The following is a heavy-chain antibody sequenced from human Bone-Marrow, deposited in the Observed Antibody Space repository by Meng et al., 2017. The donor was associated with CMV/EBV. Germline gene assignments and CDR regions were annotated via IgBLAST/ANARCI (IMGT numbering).Heavy chain of an antibody. D-gene: IGHD2-15*01. Sequence: GESLKISCAASGFTFSNAWMSWVRQAPGEGLEWVGRIKSKTDGGTTDYAAPVKGRFTISRDDSKNTLYLQMNSLKTEDTAVYYCAREEAAHYYYYGMDVWGQGTTVTVSS. CDR1: GFTFSNAW. CDR3: AREEAAHYYYYGMDV. CDR2: IKSKTDGGTT. V-gene: IGHV3-15*01. J-gene: IGHJ6*02.